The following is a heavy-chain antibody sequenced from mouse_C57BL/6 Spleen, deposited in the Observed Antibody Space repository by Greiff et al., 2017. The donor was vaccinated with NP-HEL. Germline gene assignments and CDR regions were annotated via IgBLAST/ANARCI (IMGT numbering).Heavy chain of an antibody. D-gene: IGHD2-5*01. Sequence: QVHVKQPGAELVKPGASVKLSCKASGYTFTSYWMHWVKQRPGQGLEWIGMIHPNSGSTNYNEKFKSKATLTVDKSSSTAYMQLSSLTSEDSAVYYCARLGSNGNFDYWGQGTTLTVSS. V-gene: IGHV1-64*01. J-gene: IGHJ2*01. CDR2: IHPNSGST. CDR1: GYTFTSYW. CDR3: ARLGSNGNFDY.